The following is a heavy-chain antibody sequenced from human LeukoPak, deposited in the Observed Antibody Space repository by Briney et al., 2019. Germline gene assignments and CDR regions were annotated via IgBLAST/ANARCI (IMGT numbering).Heavy chain of an antibody. CDR1: GFTFSSYS. Sequence: KPGRSLRLSCAASGFTFSSYSMNWVRQAPGKGLEWVSSISSSSSYIYYADSVKGRFTISRNNAKNSLYLQMNSLRAEDTAVYYCAREDGDYVFDYWGQGTLVTVSS. CDR3: AREDGDYVFDY. V-gene: IGHV3-21*01. J-gene: IGHJ4*02. CDR2: ISSSSSYI. D-gene: IGHD4-17*01.